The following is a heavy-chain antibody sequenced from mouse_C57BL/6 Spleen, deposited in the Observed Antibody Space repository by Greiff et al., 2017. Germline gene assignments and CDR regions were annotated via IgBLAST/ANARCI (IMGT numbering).Heavy chain of an antibody. CDR3: VRLGREFAY. V-gene: IGHV10-1*01. Sequence: EVKLMESGGGLVQPKGSLKLSCAASGFSFNTYAMNWVRQAPGKGLEWVARIRSKSNNYATYYADSVKDRFTISRDDSESMLYLQMNNLKTEDTAMYYCVRLGREFAYWGQGTLVTVSA. CDR2: IRSKSNNYAT. CDR1: GFSFNTYA. D-gene: IGHD4-1*01. J-gene: IGHJ3*01.